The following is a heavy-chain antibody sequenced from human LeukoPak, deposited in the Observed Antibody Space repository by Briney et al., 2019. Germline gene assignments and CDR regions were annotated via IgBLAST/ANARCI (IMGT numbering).Heavy chain of an antibody. CDR2: IKQDGSDK. CDR3: AREGITIFGDDAFDI. V-gene: IGHV3-7*01. CDR1: GFTFSSYY. D-gene: IGHD3-9*01. Sequence: GGSLRLSCAASGFTFSSYYMSWVRQAPGKGLECVANIKQDGSDKHYVDSVKGRFTISRDNAKNSLYLQVNSLRAEDTAVYYCAREGITIFGDDAFDIWGQGTMVTVSS. J-gene: IGHJ3*02.